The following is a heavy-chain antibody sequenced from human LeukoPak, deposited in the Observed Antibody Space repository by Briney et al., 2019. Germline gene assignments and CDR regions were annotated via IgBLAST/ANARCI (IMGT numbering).Heavy chain of an antibody. CDR2: INHSGST. CDR1: GGSFSGYY. CDR3: ARGRIVTTAFDY. Sequence: SETLSLTCAVYGGSFSGYYWSWIRQPPGKGLEWIGEINHSGSTNYNPSLKSRVTISVDTSKNQFSLKLSSVTAADTAVYYCARGRIVTTAFDYWGQGTLVTVSS. J-gene: IGHJ4*02. V-gene: IGHV4-34*01. D-gene: IGHD4-17*01.